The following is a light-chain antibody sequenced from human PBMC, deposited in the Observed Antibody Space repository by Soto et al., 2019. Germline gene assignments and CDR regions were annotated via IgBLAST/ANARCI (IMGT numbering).Light chain of an antibody. Sequence: QSALTQPRSVSGSPGQSVTISCTGTSVDVGGYNFVSWYQQHPGKVPTLVIFDVSHRPSGVPDRFSGSKSGNTASLTISGLQAEDEADYYCCSYGGSYTWVFGGGTKLTVL. V-gene: IGLV2-11*01. CDR3: CSYGGSYTWV. CDR2: DVS. CDR1: SVDVGGYNF. J-gene: IGLJ2*01.